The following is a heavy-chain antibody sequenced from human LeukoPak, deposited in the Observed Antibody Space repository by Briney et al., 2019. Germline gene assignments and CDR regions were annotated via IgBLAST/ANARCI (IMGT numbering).Heavy chain of an antibody. V-gene: IGHV3-64*01. CDR3: ARVPLIFYSSSWLDAEYFQH. CDR2: ISSNGDRT. D-gene: IGHD6-13*01. J-gene: IGHJ1*01. Sequence: GGSLRLSCAASGFTFTNYAMHWVRQAPGKGLEYVSAISSNGDRTYYANSVKGRFTISRDNSKNTLYLQMNSLRAEDTAVYYCARVPLIFYSSSWLDAEYFQHWGQGTLVTVSS. CDR1: GFTFTNYA.